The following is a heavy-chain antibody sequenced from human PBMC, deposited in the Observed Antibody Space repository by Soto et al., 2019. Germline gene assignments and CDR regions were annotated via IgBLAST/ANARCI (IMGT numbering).Heavy chain of an antibody. J-gene: IGHJ3*02. CDR1: GYTFTSYG. D-gene: IGHD3-10*01. V-gene: IGHV1-18*01. Sequence: ASVKVSCKASGYTFTSYGISWVRQAPGQGLEWMGWISAYNGNTNYAQKLQGRVTMTTDTSTSTAYVELRSLRSDDTAVYYCARDLGSGPGSPAFDIWGQGTMVTVSS. CDR2: ISAYNGNT. CDR3: ARDLGSGPGSPAFDI.